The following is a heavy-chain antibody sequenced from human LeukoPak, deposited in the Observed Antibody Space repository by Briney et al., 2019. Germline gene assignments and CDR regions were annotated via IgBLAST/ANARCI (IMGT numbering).Heavy chain of an antibody. Sequence: ASVKVSCKASGYTFIGYYMHWVRQAPGQGLEWMGRINPNSGGTDYAQKFQGRVTMTRDTSISTAYLEFSSLRSDDTAVYYCASSVVVPAAIRGWFDPWGQGTLVTVSS. CDR1: GYTFIGYY. CDR2: INPNSGGT. J-gene: IGHJ5*02. CDR3: ASSVVVPAAIRGWFDP. D-gene: IGHD2-2*02. V-gene: IGHV1-2*06.